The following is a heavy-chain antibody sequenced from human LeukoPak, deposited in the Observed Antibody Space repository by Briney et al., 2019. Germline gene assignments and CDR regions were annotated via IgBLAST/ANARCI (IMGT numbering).Heavy chain of an antibody. D-gene: IGHD6-19*01. V-gene: IGHV4-59*01. Sequence: MSSETLSLTCTVSGGSISSYYWSWIRQPPGKGLEWIGYVYCSGSTNYNPSLKSRVTISVDTSKNQFSLKLRSVTAADTAVYYCARDPKGYSSGWYHGMDVWGQGTAVTVSS. CDR2: VYCSGST. CDR1: GGSISSYY. CDR3: ARDPKGYSSGWYHGMDV. J-gene: IGHJ6*02.